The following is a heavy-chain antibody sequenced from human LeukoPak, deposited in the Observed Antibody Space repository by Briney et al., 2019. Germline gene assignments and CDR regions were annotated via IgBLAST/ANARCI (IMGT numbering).Heavy chain of an antibody. CDR3: VDYGDYPSP. D-gene: IGHD4-17*01. V-gene: IGHV3-30-3*01. Sequence: GRSLRLSCAASGFTFSSYAMHWVRQAPGKGLEWVAVILYDGSNKFYADSVKGRFTISRDNSKNTLYLQMNSLRAEDTAVYYCVDYGDYPSPWGQGTLVTVSS. CDR1: GFTFSSYA. CDR2: ILYDGSNK. J-gene: IGHJ5*02.